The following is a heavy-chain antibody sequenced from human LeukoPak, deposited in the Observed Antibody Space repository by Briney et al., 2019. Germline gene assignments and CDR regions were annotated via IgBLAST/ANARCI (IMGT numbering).Heavy chain of an antibody. CDR3: ARTTLTYYFDY. CDR2: IYYNGST. Sequence: PSETLSLTCTVSGGSISSYYWSWIRQPPGKGLEWIGYIYYNGSTYYNPSLKSRVTISVDTSKNQFSLKLSSVTAADTAAYYCARTTLTYYFDYWGQGTLVTVSS. D-gene: IGHD1/OR15-1a*01. CDR1: GGSISSYY. V-gene: IGHV4-59*06. J-gene: IGHJ4*02.